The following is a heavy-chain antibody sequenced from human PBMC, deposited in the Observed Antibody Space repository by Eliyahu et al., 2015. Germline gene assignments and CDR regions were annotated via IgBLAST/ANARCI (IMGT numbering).Heavy chain of an antibody. CDR1: QFTFXSHS. Sequence: QVQLVASGGGMVQPGRSLRLSXAAXQFTFXSHSMHWVRQAPGKGLEWVAAISDDGKKYSHADSVQGRFTISRDNSNNILYLQMDSLRAEDTAVYYCARDHLVGATGGYFDYFGQGTQVSVSS. CDR2: ISDDGKKY. J-gene: IGHJ4*02. CDR3: ARDHLVGATGGYFDY. V-gene: IGHV3-30*04. D-gene: IGHD1-26*01.